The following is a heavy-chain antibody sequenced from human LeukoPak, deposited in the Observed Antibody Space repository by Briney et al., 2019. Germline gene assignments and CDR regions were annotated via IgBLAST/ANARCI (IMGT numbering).Heavy chain of an antibody. Sequence: ASVKVSCKAAGYTVTGYYMHWVRRAAGQGREWRGWMNPNSGGTNYAQKFQGRVTMTRDTSISTAYMELSRLRSDDTAVYYCARDRGVGVLRYFDWPSGYWGQGTLVTVSS. CDR3: ARDRGVGVLRYFDWPSGY. D-gene: IGHD3-9*01. J-gene: IGHJ4*02. CDR1: GYTVTGYY. V-gene: IGHV1-2*02. CDR2: MNPNSGGT.